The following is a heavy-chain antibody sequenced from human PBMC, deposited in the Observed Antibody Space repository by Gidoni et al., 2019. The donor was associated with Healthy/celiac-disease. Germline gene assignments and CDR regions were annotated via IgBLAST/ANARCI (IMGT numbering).Heavy chain of an antibody. V-gene: IGHV4-61*02. Sequence: QVQLQESGPGLVKPSQTLSLTCTVSGGSISSGSYYWSWIRQPAGKGLEWIGHIYTSGSTNYNPSLKSRVTISVDTSKNQFSLKLSSVTAADTAVYYCASERVAAAGEPLFDYWGQGTLVTVSS. J-gene: IGHJ4*02. CDR1: GGSISSGSYY. CDR2: IYTSGST. D-gene: IGHD6-13*01. CDR3: ASERVAAAGEPLFDY.